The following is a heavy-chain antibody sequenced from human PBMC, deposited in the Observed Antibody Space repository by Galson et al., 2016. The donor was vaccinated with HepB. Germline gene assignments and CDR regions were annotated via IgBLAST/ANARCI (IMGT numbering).Heavy chain of an antibody. CDR1: GGTFSSYA. Sequence: SVKVSCKASGGTFSSYAFSWVRQAPGQGLEWMGRIVPILGMSNYAQKFQGRVTITADKSTSTVYMELSSLRSEDTAVYYCARDAVAVAGTLHYYYGMDVWGQGTTVTVSS. CDR2: IVPILGMS. J-gene: IGHJ6*02. CDR3: ARDAVAVAGTLHYYYGMDV. D-gene: IGHD6-19*01. V-gene: IGHV1-69*04.